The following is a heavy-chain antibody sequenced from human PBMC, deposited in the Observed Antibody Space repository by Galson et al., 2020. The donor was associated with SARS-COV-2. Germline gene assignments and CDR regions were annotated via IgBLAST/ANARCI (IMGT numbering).Heavy chain of an antibody. CDR1: GFTFSSYA. V-gene: IGHV3-30*04. D-gene: IGHD4-4*01. J-gene: IGHJ6*02. CDR3: ARGDDYSKDYYYYGMDV. CDR2: ISYDGSNK. Sequence: GESLKISCAASGFTFSSYAMHWVRQAPGKGLEWVAVISYDGSNKYYADSVKGRFTISRDNSKNTLYLQMNSLRAEDTAVYYCARGDDYSKDYYYYGMDVWGQGTTVTVSS.